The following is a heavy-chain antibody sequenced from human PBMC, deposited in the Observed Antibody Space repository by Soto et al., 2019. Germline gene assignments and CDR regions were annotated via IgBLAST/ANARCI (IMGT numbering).Heavy chain of an antibody. Sequence: EVQLLESGGGLVQPGGSLRLSCAASGLTFSSYAMSWVRQAPGKGLEWVSAISGRGGSTYYADSVKGRFTISRDNSKNTLYLQMNSLRAEDTAVYYCANVQLERRYSDYWGQGTLVTVSS. V-gene: IGHV3-23*01. J-gene: IGHJ4*02. D-gene: IGHD1-1*01. CDR3: ANVQLERRYSDY. CDR1: GLTFSSYA. CDR2: ISGRGGST.